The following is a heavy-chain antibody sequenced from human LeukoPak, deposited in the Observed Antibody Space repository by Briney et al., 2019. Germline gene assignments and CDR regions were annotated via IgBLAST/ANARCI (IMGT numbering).Heavy chain of an antibody. CDR2: IYQSGHA. Sequence: ASETLSLTCRVSNYSVRSDLHWSWIRQSPGRGLEWIASIYQSGHAYYSPSLKSRVLISFDTSKKELSLKINSVTATDTALYYCASLRFGDSYFDFWGQGTQVTVSS. CDR3: ASLRFGDSYFDF. CDR1: NYSVRSDLH. V-gene: IGHV4-38-2*02. D-gene: IGHD3-10*01. J-gene: IGHJ4*02.